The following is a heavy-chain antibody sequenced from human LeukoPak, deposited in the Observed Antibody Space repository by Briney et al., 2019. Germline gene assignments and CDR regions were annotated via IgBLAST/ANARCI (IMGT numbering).Heavy chain of an antibody. CDR2: IVGSSSNI. V-gene: IGHV3-48*04. D-gene: IGHD1-1*01. CDR1: GFSFSTYS. Sequence: PGGSLSLSCTASGFSFSTYSMNWVRQAPGKGLEWVSYIVGSSSNIYYADSVKGRFTISRDNAKNSLYLQMDSLRAEDTAVYYCATDSPETAAFDYWGQGTLVTVSS. J-gene: IGHJ4*02. CDR3: ATDSPETAAFDY.